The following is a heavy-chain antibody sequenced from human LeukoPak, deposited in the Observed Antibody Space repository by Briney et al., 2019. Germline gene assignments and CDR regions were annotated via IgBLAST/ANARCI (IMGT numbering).Heavy chain of an antibody. CDR3: AKSTAMVTWGSFEI. CDR1: GFTFDDYT. J-gene: IGHJ3*02. Sequence: GGSLRLSCAGSGFTFDDYTMNWVRQAPGKGLEGVSLITWDGGTTYYADSVKGRFTISRDNSKNSLYLQMDSLGTEDTALYYCAKSTAMVTWGSFEIWGQGTMVTVSS. D-gene: IGHD5-18*01. CDR2: ITWDGGTT. V-gene: IGHV3-43*01.